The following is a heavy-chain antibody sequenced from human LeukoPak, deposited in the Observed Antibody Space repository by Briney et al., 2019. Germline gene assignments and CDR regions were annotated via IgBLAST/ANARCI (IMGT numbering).Heavy chain of an antibody. CDR3: TTDWYVDSWPFDP. CDR2: IKNTTDSETI. CDR1: GLTFKKAW. J-gene: IGHJ5*02. V-gene: IGHV3-15*01. Sequence: GGSLRLSCVGSGLTFKKAWMNWVRQAPGKGLEWVGRIKNTTDSETIDYAAPVKGRFTISRDDSKNTGFLQMNSLKTEDTAVYYCTTDWYVDSWPFDPWGQGTLVTVSS. D-gene: IGHD3-3*01.